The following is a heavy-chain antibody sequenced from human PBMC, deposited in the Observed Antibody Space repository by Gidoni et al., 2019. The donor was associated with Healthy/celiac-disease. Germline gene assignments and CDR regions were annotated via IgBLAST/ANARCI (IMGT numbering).Heavy chain of an antibody. D-gene: IGHD2-15*01. V-gene: IGHV4-31*03. J-gene: IGHJ5*02. Sequence: QVQLQESGPGLVKPSQTLSLTCTVSGGSISSGGYYWSWIRQHPGKGLEWIGYIYYSGSTYYNPSLKSRVTIAVDTSKNQFSLKLSSVTAADTAVYYCARERKGYCSGGSCYFANWFDPWGQGTLVTVSS. CDR1: GGSISSGGYY. CDR3: ARERKGYCSGGSCYFANWFDP. CDR2: IYYSGST.